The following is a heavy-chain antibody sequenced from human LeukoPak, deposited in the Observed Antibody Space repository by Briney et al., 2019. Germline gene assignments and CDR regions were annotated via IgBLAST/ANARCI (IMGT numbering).Heavy chain of an antibody. D-gene: IGHD3-16*02. CDR1: GYTFTGYY. Sequence: ASVKVSCKASGYTFTGYYMHWVRQAPGQGLEWMGWINPNSGGTNYAQKFQGRVTMTRDTSISTAYMELSRLRSADTAVYYCARGRLRLGELSFDYWGQGTLVTVSS. V-gene: IGHV1-2*02. CDR2: INPNSGGT. CDR3: ARGRLRLGELSFDY. J-gene: IGHJ4*02.